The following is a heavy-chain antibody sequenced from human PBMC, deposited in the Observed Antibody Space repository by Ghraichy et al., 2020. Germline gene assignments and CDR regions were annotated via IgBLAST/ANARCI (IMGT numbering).Heavy chain of an antibody. D-gene: IGHD3-9*01. Sequence: SQTLSLTCSVSGGSISGYYWVWIRQRAGKGLEWIGRIYSSGNTDYDPSLKSRLTISLDWSKNQFSLKLNSVTAADTGVYFCARENWFFDFWGQGTLVIVSS. CDR3: ARENWFFDF. J-gene: IGHJ4*02. CDR2: IYSSGNT. V-gene: IGHV4-4*07. CDR1: GGSISGYY.